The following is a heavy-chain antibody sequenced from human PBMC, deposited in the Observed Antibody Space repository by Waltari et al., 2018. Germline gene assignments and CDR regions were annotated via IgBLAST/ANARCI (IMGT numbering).Heavy chain of an antibody. J-gene: IGHJ5*02. V-gene: IGHV1-8*03. CDR1: GYTFTSYD. D-gene: IGHD3-10*01. Sequence: QVQLVQSGAEVKKPGASVKVSCKASGYTFTSYDINWVRPATGQGLEWMGWMNPNSGNTGYAQKFQGRVTITRNTSISTAYMELSSLRSEDTAVYYCARGALYYYGSDFDPWGQGTLVTVSS. CDR3: ARGALYYYGSDFDP. CDR2: MNPNSGNT.